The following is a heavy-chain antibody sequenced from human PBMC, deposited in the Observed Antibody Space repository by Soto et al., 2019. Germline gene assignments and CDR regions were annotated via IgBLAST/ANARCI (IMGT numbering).Heavy chain of an antibody. D-gene: IGHD3-10*01. CDR2: IYHSGST. Sequence: QVQLQESGPGLVKPSGTLSLTCAVSGASISSSNWWSWVRQPPGKGLEWIGEIYHSGSTNYNPSLKSRVTISVDTSKNQFSLKLSSVTAADTAVYYCARRKQGYYYGSGSYYPMYYFDYWGQGTLVTVSS. J-gene: IGHJ4*02. V-gene: IGHV4-4*02. CDR3: ARRKQGYYYGSGSYYPMYYFDY. CDR1: GASISSSNW.